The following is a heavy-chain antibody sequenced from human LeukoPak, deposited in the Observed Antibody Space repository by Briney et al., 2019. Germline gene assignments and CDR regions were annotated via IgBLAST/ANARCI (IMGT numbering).Heavy chain of an antibody. D-gene: IGHD4-23*01. CDR2: IYPGDSDT. J-gene: IGHJ5*02. Sequence: GESLKISCKGSGYSFTSYWIGWVRQMPGKGLEWMGIIYPGDSDTRYSPSFQGQVTISADKSISTAYLQWSSLKASDTAMYYCARHEDYGGNSGWFDPWGQGTLVTVSS. CDR1: GYSFTSYW. CDR3: ARHEDYGGNSGWFDP. V-gene: IGHV5-51*01.